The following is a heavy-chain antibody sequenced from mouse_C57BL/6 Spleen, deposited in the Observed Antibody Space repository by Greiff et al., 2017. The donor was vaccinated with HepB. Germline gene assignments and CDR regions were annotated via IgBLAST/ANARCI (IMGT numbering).Heavy chain of an antibody. D-gene: IGHD1-1*01. CDR1: GYTFTDYD. CDR2: IDPETGGT. Sequence: VQRVESGAELVRPGASVTLSCKASGYTFTDYDMHWVKQTPVHGLEWIGAIDPETGGTAYNQKFKGKAILTADKSSSTAYMAIRSLTSEDSAVYYCTRGKVSYYYGSSYRYFDVWGTGTTVTVSS. V-gene: IGHV1-15*01. CDR3: TRGKVSYYYGSSYRYFDV. J-gene: IGHJ1*03.